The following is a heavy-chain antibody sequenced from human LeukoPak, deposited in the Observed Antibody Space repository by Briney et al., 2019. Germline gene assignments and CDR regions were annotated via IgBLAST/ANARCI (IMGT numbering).Heavy chain of an antibody. CDR3: TRSGVSFAYGDY. CDR1: GFTFSDSA. D-gene: IGHD3-3*01. Sequence: GGSLRLSCGASGFTFSDSAMHWVRQASGKGLEWVGRIRSKANSYATAYAASVKGRFTISRDDSKNTAYLQMNSLKTEDTAAYYCTRSGVSFAYGDYWGQGTLVTVSS. V-gene: IGHV3-73*01. CDR2: IRSKANSYAT. J-gene: IGHJ4*02.